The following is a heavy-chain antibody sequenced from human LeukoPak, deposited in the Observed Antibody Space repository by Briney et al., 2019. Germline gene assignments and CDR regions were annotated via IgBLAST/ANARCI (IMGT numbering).Heavy chain of an antibody. Sequence: SETLSLTCTVSGDSINKYFWSWLRQSPGKGLEGIGYYSHSGNTNSNPSLKSQVTITLDTSNTQFSLRLSSVTAADTAVYYCARAGPEILNWRYYIDFWGQGILVTVSS. V-gene: IGHV4-59*01. J-gene: IGHJ4*02. CDR2: YSHSGNT. CDR3: ARAGPEILNWRYYIDF. D-gene: IGHD1-1*01. CDR1: GDSINKYF.